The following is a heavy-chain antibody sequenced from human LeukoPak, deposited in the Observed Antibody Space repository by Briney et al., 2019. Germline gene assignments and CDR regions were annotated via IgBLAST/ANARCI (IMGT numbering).Heavy chain of an antibody. D-gene: IGHD4-17*01. CDR1: GGSFSSYH. J-gene: IGHJ3*02. Sequence: SETLSLTCAVYGGSFSSYHWSWIRQPPGKGLEWIGYISYIGSTNYNPSLKSRVTISVDTSKNHFSLKVSSVTAPDPAVYYCAKDPTTVTKGFDIWGQGTLVTVSS. CDR3: AKDPTTVTKGFDI. CDR2: ISYIGST. V-gene: IGHV4-59*01.